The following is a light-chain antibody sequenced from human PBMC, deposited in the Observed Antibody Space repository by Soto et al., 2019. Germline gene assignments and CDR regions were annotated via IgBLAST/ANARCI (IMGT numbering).Light chain of an antibody. J-gene: IGKJ1*01. V-gene: IGKV1-39*01. CDR1: QTIHTW. CDR2: AAS. Sequence: DIRRTQSPSSLSASVGDRVTITCRASQTIHTWLNWYQCKPGKAPKVLIYAASSLESGVPSRFSGSGSGTNFTLTISSLRPEDFATYYCQQSASTPFPFGQGTKVAI. CDR3: QQSASTPFP.